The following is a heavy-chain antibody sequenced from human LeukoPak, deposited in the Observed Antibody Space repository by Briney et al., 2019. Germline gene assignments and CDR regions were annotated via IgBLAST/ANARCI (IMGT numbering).Heavy chain of an antibody. D-gene: IGHD3-10*02. Sequence: GGSLRLSCAASGFAFTNYAMTWLRQAPGKGLEWVSLVTTSGTITYYADSVRGRFTVSRDNSMNTLYLQMTSLRAEDTAVYYCAKNRGATMIGGGLDYWGQGTLVTVSS. J-gene: IGHJ4*02. V-gene: IGHV3-23*01. CDR2: VTTSGTIT. CDR1: GFAFTNYA. CDR3: AKNRGATMIGGGLDY.